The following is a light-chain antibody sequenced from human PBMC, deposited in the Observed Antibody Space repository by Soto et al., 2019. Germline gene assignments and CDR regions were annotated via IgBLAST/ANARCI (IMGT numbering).Light chain of an antibody. V-gene: IGKV1-33*01. CDR2: DAS. CDR1: QDITMY. J-gene: IGKJ4*01. CDR3: QQADSFPLT. Sequence: DIQMTQSPSSLSASVGDRVTITCQASQDITMYLNWYQQKPGKAPKLLIYDASNLQTGVPSRFSGSGYGTDFTFTISSLQPEDIATYYCQQADSFPLTFGGGTKVDIK.